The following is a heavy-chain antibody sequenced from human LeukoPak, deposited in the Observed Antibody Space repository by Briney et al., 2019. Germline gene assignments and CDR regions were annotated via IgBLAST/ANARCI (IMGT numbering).Heavy chain of an antibody. Sequence: SETLSLTCTVSGGSISSYYWSWIRQPPGKGLEWIGYIYYSGSTNYNPSLKSRVTISVDTSKNQFSLKLSSVTAADTAVYYCARTVVGATGDAFDIWGQGTMVTVSS. V-gene: IGHV4-59*01. D-gene: IGHD1-26*01. CDR2: IYYSGST. CDR3: ARTVVGATGDAFDI. CDR1: GGSISSYY. J-gene: IGHJ3*02.